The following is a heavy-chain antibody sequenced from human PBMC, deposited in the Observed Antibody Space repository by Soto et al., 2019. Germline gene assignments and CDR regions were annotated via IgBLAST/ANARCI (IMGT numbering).Heavy chain of an antibody. V-gene: IGHV1-69*01. CDR2: IIPVFGKA. CDR1: GGTFTNFA. D-gene: IGHD4-17*01. CDR3: ARGSPTTVTTWFDP. J-gene: IGHJ5*02. Sequence: QGQLVQSGAEVKKPGSSVKVSCKASGGTFTNFAISWVRQAPGQGLEWMGGIIPVFGKAKYAQRFQGRVKFTADESTSTAYMEVNSLTSDDTAVYYCARGSPTTVTTWFDPWGQGTLVTVSS.